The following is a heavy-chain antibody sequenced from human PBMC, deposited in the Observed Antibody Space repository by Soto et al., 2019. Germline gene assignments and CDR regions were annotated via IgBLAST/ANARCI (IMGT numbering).Heavy chain of an antibody. J-gene: IGHJ4*02. V-gene: IGHV4-4*02. D-gene: IGHD6-13*01. CDR3: ARLAAAGTNFDY. CDR1: GGSISSSNW. CDR2: IYHSGST. Sequence: QVQLQESGPGLVKPSGTLSLTCAVSGGSISSSNWWSWVRQPPGKGLEWIGEIYHSGSTNYNPSRKRRVTISVDKSKNRFSLKLSSVTAADTAVYYCARLAAAGTNFDYWGQGTLVTVSS.